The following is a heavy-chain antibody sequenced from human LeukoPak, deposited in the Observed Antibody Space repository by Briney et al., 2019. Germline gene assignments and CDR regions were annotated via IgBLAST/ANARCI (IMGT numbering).Heavy chain of an antibody. V-gene: IGHV1-46*01. CDR2: INPSGGFT. CDR3: ARDQSGEWELLSGWWFDP. CDR1: GYSFSTHW. J-gene: IGHJ5*02. Sequence: GASVKVSCKASGYSFSTHWMHWVRQAPGQGLEWMGIINPSGGFTSYAQKLQGRVTVTRDMSMSTVCMELSNLRSEDTAVYYCARDQSGEWELLSGWWFDPWGQGTLVTVSS. D-gene: IGHD1-26*01.